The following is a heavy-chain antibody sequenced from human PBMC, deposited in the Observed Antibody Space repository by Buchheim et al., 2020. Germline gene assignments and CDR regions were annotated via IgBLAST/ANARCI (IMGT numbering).Heavy chain of an antibody. CDR1: GGSISSGDYY. D-gene: IGHD3-3*01. Sequence: QVQLQESGPGLVKPSQTLSLTCTVSGGSISSGDYYWSWIRQPPGKGLEWIGYIYYSGSTYYNPSLKSRVTISVHTSKNQFSLKLSSVTAADTAVYYCARDPHDFWSGYYRYGMDVWGQGTT. J-gene: IGHJ6*02. V-gene: IGHV4-30-4*01. CDR3: ARDPHDFWSGYYRYGMDV. CDR2: IYYSGST.